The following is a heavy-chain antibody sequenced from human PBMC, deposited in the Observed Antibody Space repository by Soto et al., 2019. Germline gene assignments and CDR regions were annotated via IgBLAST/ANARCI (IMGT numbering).Heavy chain of an antibody. J-gene: IGHJ4*02. CDR2: IIPILGIT. V-gene: IGHV1-69*02. D-gene: IGHD5-12*01. CDR3: ASLYSGYDEARDY. Sequence: GASVKVSCKASGGTFSSYTISWVRQAPGQGLEWMGRIIPILGITNYAQKFQGRVTITADKSTSTAYMELSSLRSEDTAVYYCASLYSGYDEARDYWGQGTLVTVSS. CDR1: GGTFSSYT.